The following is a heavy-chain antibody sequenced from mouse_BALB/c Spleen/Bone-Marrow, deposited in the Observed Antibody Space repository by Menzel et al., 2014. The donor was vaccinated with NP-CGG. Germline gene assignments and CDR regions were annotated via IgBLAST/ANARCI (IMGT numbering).Heavy chain of an antibody. CDR1: GFSLTSHG. CDR2: IWAGGST. J-gene: IGHJ4*01. Sequence: VKLVESVPGLVAPSQSLSITCTVSGFSLTSHGVHWVRQSPGKGLEWLGIIWAGGSTNHNLALMSRLSISKDNSKSQVFLKMNSLQTDDTAIYYCARYLNYYGAMDYWGQGTSVTVSS. V-gene: IGHV2-9*02. CDR3: ARYLNYYGAMDY. D-gene: IGHD1-1*01.